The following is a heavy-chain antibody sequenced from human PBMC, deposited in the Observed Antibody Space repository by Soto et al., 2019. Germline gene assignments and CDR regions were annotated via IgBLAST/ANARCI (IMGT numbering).Heavy chain of an antibody. Sequence: ASVKVSCTASGGTFSSYAISWVRQAPGQGLEWMGWINPNSGGTNYAQKFQGRVTMTRDTSISTAYMELSRLRSDDTAVYYCARDEQQLVNWGQGTLVTVSS. V-gene: IGHV1-2*02. J-gene: IGHJ4*02. CDR3: ARDEQQLVN. CDR1: GGTFSSYA. CDR2: INPNSGGT. D-gene: IGHD6-13*01.